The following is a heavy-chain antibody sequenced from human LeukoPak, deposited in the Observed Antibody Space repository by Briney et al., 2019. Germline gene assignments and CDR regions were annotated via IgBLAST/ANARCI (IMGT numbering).Heavy chain of an antibody. Sequence: SQTLSLTCAISSDSVSSSSAAWNWIRQSPSRGLEWLGRTYYRSKWYNDYAISVKGRITINPDTSKNQFSLHLNSVTPEDTALYYCARGSHNSGLLWGQGTLVSVSS. CDR1: SDSVSSSSAA. J-gene: IGHJ4*02. CDR3: ARGSHNSGLL. V-gene: IGHV6-1*01. CDR2: TYYRSKWYN. D-gene: IGHD6-19*01.